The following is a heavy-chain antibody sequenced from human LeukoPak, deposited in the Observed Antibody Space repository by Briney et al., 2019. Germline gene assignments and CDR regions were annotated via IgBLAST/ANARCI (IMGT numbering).Heavy chain of an antibody. V-gene: IGHV4-39*01. D-gene: IGHD4-11*01. J-gene: IGHJ4*02. CDR1: GGSISSSSYY. Sequence: SETLSLTCTVSGGSISSSSYYWGWIRQPPRKGLEWIGSIYYSGGTYYNPSLKSRVTISVDTSKNQFSLKLSSVTAADTAVYYCASDDYNNYVGGPFDYWGQGTLVTVSS. CDR2: IYYSGGT. CDR3: ASDDYNNYVGGPFDY.